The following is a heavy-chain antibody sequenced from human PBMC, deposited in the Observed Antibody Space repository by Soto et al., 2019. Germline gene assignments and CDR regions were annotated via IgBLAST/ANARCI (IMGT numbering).Heavy chain of an antibody. D-gene: IGHD3-10*01. CDR2: INQSGVT. Sequence: SETLSLTCAVYGGSISGYYWSWIRQPPGKGLEWIGEINQSGVTNYNPSLKSRVTMSEDTSKNQFSLKLTSVTATDTAIYYCSRGGRGGSRPTNSWGQGTLVTVSS. CDR3: SRGGRGGSRPTNS. CDR1: GGSISGYY. J-gene: IGHJ4*02. V-gene: IGHV4-34*01.